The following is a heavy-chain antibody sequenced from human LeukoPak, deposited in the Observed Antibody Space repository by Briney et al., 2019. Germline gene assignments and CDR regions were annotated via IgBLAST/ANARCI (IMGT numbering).Heavy chain of an antibody. CDR1: GFTFSSYS. D-gene: IGHD3-16*02. V-gene: IGHV3-48*02. J-gene: IGHJ4*02. Sequence: PGGSLRLSCAASGFTFSSYSMHWVRQAPGKGLEWVSYISSSSSTIYYADSVKGRFTISRDNAKNSLYLQMNSLRDEDTAVYYCAREVDYDYVWGSYPFAYWGQGTLVTVSS. CDR3: AREVDYDYVWGSYPFAY. CDR2: ISSSSSTI.